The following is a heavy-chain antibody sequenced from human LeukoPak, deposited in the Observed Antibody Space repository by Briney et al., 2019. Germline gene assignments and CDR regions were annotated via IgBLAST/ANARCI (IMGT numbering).Heavy chain of an antibody. V-gene: IGHV4-38-2*02. J-gene: IGHJ4*02. CDR2: IYHSGST. D-gene: IGHD4-17*01. Sequence: PSETLSLTCTVSGYSISSGYYWGWIRQPPGKGLEWIGSIYHSGSTYYNPSLNSRVTISVDTSKNQFSLKLSSVTAADTAVYYCARDLGDYEANFDYWGQGTLVTVSS. CDR3: ARDLGDYEANFDY. CDR1: GYSISSGYY.